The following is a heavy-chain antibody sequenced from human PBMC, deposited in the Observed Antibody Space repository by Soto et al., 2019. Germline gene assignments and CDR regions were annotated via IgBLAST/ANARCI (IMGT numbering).Heavy chain of an antibody. V-gene: IGHV3-33*01. CDR2: IWYDGSNK. CDR3: ARDRDDFWSGYFGSWGNEAFDI. J-gene: IGHJ3*02. D-gene: IGHD3-3*01. Sequence: GGSLRLSCAASGFTFSSYGMHWVRQAPGKGLEWVAVIWYDGSNKYYADSVKGRFTISRDNYKNTMYLKMNSLRAEDTAVYYCARDRDDFWSGYFGSWGNEAFDIWGQGTMVTVSS. CDR1: GFTFSSYG.